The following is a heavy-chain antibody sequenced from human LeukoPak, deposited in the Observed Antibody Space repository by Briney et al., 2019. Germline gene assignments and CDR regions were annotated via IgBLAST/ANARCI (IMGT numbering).Heavy chain of an antibody. J-gene: IGHJ4*02. Sequence: SETLSLTCTVSGVSTSTYYWSWIRQPPGKGPEWIGYIYNSGYTDYNPSLKSRVIISVDTSKNQFSLRLSSVTAADTAVYYCASTSGIDWGQGTLVTVSS. CDR3: ASTSGID. D-gene: IGHD3-10*01. V-gene: IGHV4-59*08. CDR2: IYNSGYT. CDR1: GVSTSTYY.